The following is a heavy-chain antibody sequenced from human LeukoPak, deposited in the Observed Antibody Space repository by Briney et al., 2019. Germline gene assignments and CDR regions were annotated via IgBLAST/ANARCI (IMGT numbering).Heavy chain of an antibody. CDR2: IYHSGST. D-gene: IGHD3-3*01. J-gene: IGHJ4*02. CDR3: ARAYYDFWSGQIEGFDY. CDR1: GYSISSGYY. V-gene: IGHV4-38-2*01. Sequence: SETLSLTCAVSGYSISSGYYWGWIRQPPGKGPEWIGSIYHSGSTYYNPSLKSRVTISVDTSKNQFSLKLSSVTAADTAVYYCARAYYDFWSGQIEGFDYWGQGTLVTVSS.